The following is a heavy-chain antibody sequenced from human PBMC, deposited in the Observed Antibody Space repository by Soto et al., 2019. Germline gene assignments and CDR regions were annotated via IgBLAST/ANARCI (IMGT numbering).Heavy chain of an antibody. CDR2: IYHSGST. J-gene: IGHJ5*02. CDR1: GYSISSGYY. CDR3: AGVFELRGYYYGSGSLNWFDP. D-gene: IGHD3-10*01. V-gene: IGHV4-38-2*01. Sequence: SETLSFTCAGSGYSISSGYYWGWIRQPTGKGLEWIGSIYHSGSTYYNPSLKSRVTISVDTSKNQFSLKLSSVTAADTAVYYCAGVFELRGYYYGSGSLNWFDPWGRGTLVTVSS.